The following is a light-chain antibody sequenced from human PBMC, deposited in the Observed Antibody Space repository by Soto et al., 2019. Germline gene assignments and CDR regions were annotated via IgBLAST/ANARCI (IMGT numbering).Light chain of an antibody. CDR1: QGISNY. V-gene: IGKV1-27*01. J-gene: IGKJ3*01. Sequence: DIQMTQSPPSLSASVGDRVTITCRTSQGISNYLAWYQQKPGKVPKLLIYAASTLQSGVPSRFSGSGSGTDFTLTITSLQPEDVATYYCQKYKSAPFTFGPGTKVDIK. CDR2: AAS. CDR3: QKYKSAPFT.